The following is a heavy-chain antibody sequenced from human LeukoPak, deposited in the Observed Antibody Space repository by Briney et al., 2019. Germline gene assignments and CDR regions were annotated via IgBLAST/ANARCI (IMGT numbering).Heavy chain of an antibody. Sequence: SVKVSCKASGGTFSSYAISWVRQAPGQRLEWMGGIIPIFGTANYAQKFQGRVTITADESTSTAYMELSSLRSEDTAVYYCARGTPETYCSSTSCYTLFDYWGQGTLVTVSS. CDR3: ARGTPETYCSSTSCYTLFDY. CDR2: IIPIFGTA. J-gene: IGHJ4*02. V-gene: IGHV1-69*13. CDR1: GGTFSSYA. D-gene: IGHD2-2*02.